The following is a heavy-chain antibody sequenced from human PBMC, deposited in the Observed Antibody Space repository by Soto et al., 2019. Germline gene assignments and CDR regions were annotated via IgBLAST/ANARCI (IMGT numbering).Heavy chain of an antibody. CDR1: GFTFSIYA. J-gene: IGHJ4*02. CDR2: ISGNGGT. V-gene: IGHV3-23*01. CDR3: AKDAPGSGWLSDY. Sequence: PRGSLRLSCAASGFTFSIYAMSWVRQAPGKGLEWVSTISGNGGTSYADFVRGRFTISRDNSKNTLYLQMNSLRVDDTAVYYCAKDAPGSGWLSDYWGQGTLVTVSS. D-gene: IGHD3-22*01.